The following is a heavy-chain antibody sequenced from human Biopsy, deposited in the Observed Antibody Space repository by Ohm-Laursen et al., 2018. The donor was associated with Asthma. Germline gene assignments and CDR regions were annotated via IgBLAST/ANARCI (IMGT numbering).Heavy chain of an antibody. CDR1: GFTFRSYA. D-gene: IGHD3-3*01. V-gene: IGHV3-30-3*01. CDR3: ARDVMEWYLPAFDF. CDR2: GGSYYGGGLK. J-gene: IGHJ4*02. Sequence: SLRLSCAALGFTFRSYAMHWVRQAPGKGLEWVAVGGSYYGGGLKYYADSVDGRFTVSRDDSKNTLYLQMNSLRPDDTAVYYCARDVMEWYLPAFDFWGQGTLVTVSS.